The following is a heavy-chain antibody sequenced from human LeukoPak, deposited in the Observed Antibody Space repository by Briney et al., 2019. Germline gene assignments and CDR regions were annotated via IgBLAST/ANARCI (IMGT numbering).Heavy chain of an antibody. D-gene: IGHD1-26*01. J-gene: IGHJ5*02. CDR2: IYYSGST. CDR3: ARVTGGYYLGAVMS. Sequence: SETLSLTCNVSGGSISSGSYYWGWIRQPPGKGLEWIGSIYYSGSTYYNPSLKSRVTISVDTSKNQFSLKLSSVTAADAAVYYCARVTGGYYLGAVMSWGQGTLVTVSS. CDR1: GGSISSGSYY. V-gene: IGHV4-39*01.